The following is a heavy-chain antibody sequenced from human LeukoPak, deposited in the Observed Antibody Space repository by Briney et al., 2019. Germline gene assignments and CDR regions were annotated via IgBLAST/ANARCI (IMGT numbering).Heavy chain of an antibody. J-gene: IGHJ6*02. CDR3: VRDSRYGSGWFEDGLDF. CDR2: INDRGST. V-gene: IGHV4-59*02. Sequence: SEILSLACTVSGDSVRSYYWSWIRQPPGQGLEWLGHINDRGSTNYNPSLQGRVTISIDTSKNQFSLKVNSVTAADTAVYYCVRDSRYGSGWFEDGLDFWGQGTTVTVSS. CDR1: GDSVRSYY. D-gene: IGHD6-13*01.